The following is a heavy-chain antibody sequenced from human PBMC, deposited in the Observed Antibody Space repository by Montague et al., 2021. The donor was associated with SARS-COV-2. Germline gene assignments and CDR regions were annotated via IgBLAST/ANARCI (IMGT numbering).Heavy chain of an antibody. CDR2: IYYGGST. CDR1: GGSISSYY. Sequence: SETLSLTCTVSGGSISSYYWSWIRQPPGKGLEWIGYIYYGGSTNXNPXLKSRVTISVDTSKNQFSLKLRSVAAADTAVYYCARQRRYQLPITIFGVVMADAFDIWGQGTMVTVSS. CDR3: ARQRRYQLPITIFGVVMADAFDI. J-gene: IGHJ3*02. D-gene: IGHD3-3*01. V-gene: IGHV4-59*08.